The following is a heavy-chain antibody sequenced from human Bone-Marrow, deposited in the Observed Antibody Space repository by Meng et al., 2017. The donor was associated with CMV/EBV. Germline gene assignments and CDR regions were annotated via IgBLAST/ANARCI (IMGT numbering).Heavy chain of an antibody. Sequence: GESLKISCAASGFTFSSYSMNWVRQAPGKGLEWVSYISSSSSTIYYADSVKGQFTISRDNAKNSLYLQMNSLRAEDTALYYCARDIVVVPAVITVPYYYYGMDVWGQGTTVTVSS. CDR2: ISSSSSTI. D-gene: IGHD2-2*01. V-gene: IGHV3-48*04. J-gene: IGHJ6*02. CDR1: GFTFSSYS. CDR3: ARDIVVVPAVITVPYYYYGMDV.